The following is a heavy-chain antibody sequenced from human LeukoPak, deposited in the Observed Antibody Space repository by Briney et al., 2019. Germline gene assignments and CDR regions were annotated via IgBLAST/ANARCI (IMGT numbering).Heavy chain of an antibody. CDR3: ARDGTGFSSCMGV. Sequence: PGGSLRLSCAASGFTFSTYNMNWVRQAPGKGLEWVSSIDFSSSSIYNLDSVKGGFTISRDNATNSLYLQMNSMTAEDAAVYYCARDGTGFSSCMGVWGQGTTVTVSS. J-gene: IGHJ6*02. CDR2: IDFSSSSI. D-gene: IGHD7-27*01. V-gene: IGHV3-21*01. CDR1: GFTFSTYN.